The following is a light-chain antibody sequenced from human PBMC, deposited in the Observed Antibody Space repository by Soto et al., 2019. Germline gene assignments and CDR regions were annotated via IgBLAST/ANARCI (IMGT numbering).Light chain of an antibody. Sequence: EIVLTQSQGTLSLSPGERATLSCRASQRIGSNYLAWYQQKPGQAPRLLIYGASTRAAGIPDRFSGSGSGTDFTLTITRLEHADFAVFYCQQYGRSLPWTFGQGTKVEI. CDR1: QRIGSNY. CDR3: QQYGRSLPWT. V-gene: IGKV3-20*01. J-gene: IGKJ1*01. CDR2: GAS.